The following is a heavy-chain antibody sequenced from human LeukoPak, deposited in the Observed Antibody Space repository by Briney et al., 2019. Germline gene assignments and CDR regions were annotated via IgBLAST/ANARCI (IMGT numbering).Heavy chain of an antibody. CDR2: ISGSGGST. CDR3: AKPRLRYFDWLLCS. D-gene: IGHD3-9*01. V-gene: IGHV3-23*01. Sequence: GGSLRLSCAASGFTFSSYAMSWVRQAPGKGLEWVSAISGSGGSTYYADSVKGRFTISRDNSKNTLYLQMNSLRAEDTAVYYCAKPRLRYFDWLLCSWGQGTLVTVSS. CDR1: GFTFSSYA. J-gene: IGHJ5*02.